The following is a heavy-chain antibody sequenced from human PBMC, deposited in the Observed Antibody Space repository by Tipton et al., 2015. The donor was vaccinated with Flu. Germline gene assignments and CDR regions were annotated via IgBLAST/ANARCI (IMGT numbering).Heavy chain of an antibody. D-gene: IGHD6-6*01. CDR3: ARLGIAARRGTFDY. CDR1: GGSISSSSYY. V-gene: IGHV4-39*07. Sequence: TLSLTCTVSGGSISSSSYYWGWIRQPPGKGLEWIGSICYSGSTYYNPSLKSRVTISVDTSKNQFSLKLSSVTAADTAVYYCARLGIAARRGTFDYWGQGTLVTVSS. CDR2: ICYSGST. J-gene: IGHJ4*02.